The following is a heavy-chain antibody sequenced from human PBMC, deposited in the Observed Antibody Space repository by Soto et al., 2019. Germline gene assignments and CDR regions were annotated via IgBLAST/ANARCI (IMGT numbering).Heavy chain of an antibody. Sequence: GGSLRLSCAASGFTFSSYAMHWVRQAPGKGLEWVAVIWYDGSNKYYADSVKGRFIISRDNSKNTLYLQVNSLRAEDTAVYYCARASQFYDSSGYLYWGQGTLVTVSS. J-gene: IGHJ4*02. CDR1: GFTFSSYA. CDR2: IWYDGSNK. D-gene: IGHD3-22*01. V-gene: IGHV3-33*08. CDR3: ARASQFYDSSGYLY.